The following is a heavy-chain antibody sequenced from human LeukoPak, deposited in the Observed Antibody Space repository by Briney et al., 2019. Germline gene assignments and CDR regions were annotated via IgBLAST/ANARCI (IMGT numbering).Heavy chain of an antibody. CDR3: AKAGYCSSTSCYFDY. CDR2: ISWNSGSI. CDR1: GFTFDDYA. V-gene: IGHV3-9*03. D-gene: IGHD2-2*01. Sequence: PGRSLRLSCAASGFTFDDYAMHWVRQAPGKGLEWVSGISWNSGSIGYADSVKGRFTISRDNAKNSLYLQMNSLIAEDMALYYCAKAGYCSSTSCYFDYWGQGTLVTVSS. J-gene: IGHJ4*02.